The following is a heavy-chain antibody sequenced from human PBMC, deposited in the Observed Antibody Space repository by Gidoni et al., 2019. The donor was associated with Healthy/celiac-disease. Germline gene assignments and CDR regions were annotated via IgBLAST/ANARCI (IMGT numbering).Heavy chain of an antibody. J-gene: IGHJ6*03. Sequence: QLQLQESGPGLVKPSETLSLTCTVSGGSISSSSSYWGWIRQPPGQGLEWIGSIYYSGRTYYNPSLKSRVTRSVDTSKNQFSLKLSSVTAADTAVYYCARQVPAAPYYYYYYMDVWGKGTTVTVSS. CDR2: IYYSGRT. CDR1: GGSISSSSSY. CDR3: ARQVPAAPYYYYYYMDV. D-gene: IGHD2-2*01. V-gene: IGHV4-39*01.